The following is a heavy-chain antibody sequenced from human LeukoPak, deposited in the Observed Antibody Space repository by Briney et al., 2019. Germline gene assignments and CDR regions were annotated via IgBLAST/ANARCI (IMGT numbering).Heavy chain of an antibody. CDR3: ARSSSSWYGIFDP. Sequence: GGSLRLSCAASGFTFSSYSMNWVRQAPGKGLEWVSSISSSSSYIYYADSVKGRFTISRDNAKNSLYLQMNSLRAEDTAVYYCARSSSSWYGIFDPWGQGTLVTVSS. V-gene: IGHV3-21*01. CDR2: ISSSSSYI. J-gene: IGHJ5*02. D-gene: IGHD6-13*01. CDR1: GFTFSSYS.